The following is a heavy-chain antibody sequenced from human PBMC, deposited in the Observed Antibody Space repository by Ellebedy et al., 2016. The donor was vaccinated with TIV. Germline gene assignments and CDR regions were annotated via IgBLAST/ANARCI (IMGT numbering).Heavy chain of an antibody. V-gene: IGHV4-4*07. J-gene: IGHJ4*02. CDR2: VHTSGTP. Sequence: SETLSLTXTVSGGSISNYYWNWIRQPAGEGLDWIGRVHTSGTPNSKPSLKSRVTMSIDTSKNQFSLKLNSVTAADTAIYYCARLCSSFDCSGAFDCWGQGILVTVSS. D-gene: IGHD2-2*01. CDR3: ARLCSSFDCSGAFDC. CDR1: GGSISNYY.